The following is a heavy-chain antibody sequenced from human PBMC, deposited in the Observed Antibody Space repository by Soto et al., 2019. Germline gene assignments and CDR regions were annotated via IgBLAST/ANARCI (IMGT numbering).Heavy chain of an antibody. CDR2: IYYSGST. CDR3: ARLSLHCTNGVCYWFDP. D-gene: IGHD2-8*01. J-gene: IGHJ5*02. V-gene: IGHV4-39*01. Sequence: SETLSLTCTVSGGSISSSSYYWGWIRQPPGKGLEWIGSIYYSGSTYYNPSLKSRVTISVDTPKNQFSLKLSSVTAADTAVYYCARLSLHCTNGVCYWFDPWGQGTLVTVSS. CDR1: GGSISSSSYY.